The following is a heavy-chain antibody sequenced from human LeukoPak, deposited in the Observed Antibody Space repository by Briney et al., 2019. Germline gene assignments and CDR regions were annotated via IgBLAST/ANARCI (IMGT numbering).Heavy chain of an antibody. Sequence: GGSLRLSXAASGFTFSSYAMSWVRRAPGKGLEWVSAISGSGGSTCYADSVKGRFAISRDNSKNTLYLQMNSLRAEDTAVYYCAKDSGYSGYDSDYWGQGTLVTVSS. D-gene: IGHD5-12*01. CDR2: ISGSGGST. J-gene: IGHJ4*02. CDR1: GFTFSSYA. V-gene: IGHV3-23*01. CDR3: AKDSGYSGYDSDY.